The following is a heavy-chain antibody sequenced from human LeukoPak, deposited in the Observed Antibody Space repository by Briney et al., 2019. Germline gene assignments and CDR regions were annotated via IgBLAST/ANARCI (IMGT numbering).Heavy chain of an antibody. V-gene: IGHV1-46*01. J-gene: IGHJ4*02. CDR3: ARTATTSDY. CDR2: IDPSGGST. Sequence: ASVKVSCKASGYTFTGYYIHWVRQAPGQGLEWMGIIDPSGGSTINAQKFQGRVTMTRDTSTSTVYMELSSLRSEDTAVYYCARTATTSDYWGQGTLVTVSS. CDR1: GYTFTGYY. D-gene: IGHD4-17*01.